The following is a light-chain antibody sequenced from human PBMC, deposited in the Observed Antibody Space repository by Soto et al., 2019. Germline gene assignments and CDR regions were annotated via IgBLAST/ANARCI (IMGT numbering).Light chain of an antibody. Sequence: QSVLTQPPSVSRTPGQRVTISCSGSSSNIGSNYVYWYQQLPGTAPKLLIYRNNYRPSGVPDRFSGSKSGASASLAISGLRSEDEADYYCAAWDDSLSGCVFGTGTKLTVL. CDR1: SSNIGSNY. CDR2: RNN. V-gene: IGLV1-47*01. CDR3: AAWDDSLSGCV. J-gene: IGLJ1*01.